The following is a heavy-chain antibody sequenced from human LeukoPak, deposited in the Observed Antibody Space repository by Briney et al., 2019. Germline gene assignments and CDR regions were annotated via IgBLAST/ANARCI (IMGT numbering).Heavy chain of an antibody. CDR3: ARDLTRLDY. Sequence: SETLSLTCTVSGGSISSSSYYWGWIRQPPGKGLEWIGSVYYSGSTYYNPSLKSRVTISVDTSKNQFSLKLSSVTAADTAVYYCARDLTRLDYWGQGTLVTVSS. CDR2: VYYSGST. V-gene: IGHV4-39*07. CDR1: GGSISSSSYY. J-gene: IGHJ4*02.